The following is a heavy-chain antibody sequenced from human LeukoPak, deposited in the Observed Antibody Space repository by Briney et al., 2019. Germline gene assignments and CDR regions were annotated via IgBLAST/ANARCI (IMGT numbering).Heavy chain of an antibody. J-gene: IGHJ2*01. V-gene: IGHV3-53*01. Sequence: GGSLRLSCAASGVSVSNNYMSWVRQAPGKGLEWVSDIFSSGNTYYADSVKGRFNNSRDTSKNTLYLQMDSLRAEDTAVYYCARGMVVVTASLSNWYFDLWGRGTLVTVSS. CDR3: ARGMVVVTASLSNWYFDL. CDR2: IFSSGNT. D-gene: IGHD2-15*01. CDR1: GVSVSNNY.